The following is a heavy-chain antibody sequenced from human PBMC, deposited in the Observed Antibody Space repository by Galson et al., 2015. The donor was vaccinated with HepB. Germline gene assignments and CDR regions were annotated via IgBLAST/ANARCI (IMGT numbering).Heavy chain of an antibody. CDR3: ARDRSGTRYYYYYYAMDV. CDR2: ISGSTIYT. D-gene: IGHD1-26*01. V-gene: IGHV3-11*05. Sequence: SLRLSCAASGFIFSDYYMSWIRQAPGKGLEWISYISGSTIYTNYAGSVKGRFTISRDNAKNSLYLHLNSVTAEDTAVYYCARDRSGTRYYYYYYAMDVWGQGTTVTVSS. CDR1: GFIFSDYY. J-gene: IGHJ6*02.